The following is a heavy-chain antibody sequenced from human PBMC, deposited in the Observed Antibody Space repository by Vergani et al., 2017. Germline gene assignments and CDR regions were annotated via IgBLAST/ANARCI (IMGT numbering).Heavy chain of an antibody. J-gene: IGHJ4*02. Sequence: QVQLVESGGGLVKPGGSLRLSCAASGFSFSDHYMTWIRQAPGKGLEWVSYISNSGNTIEYADSVKGRFSISRDNAKSSLFLQMDSLRAEDTAVYYCAKQYYDILTTGYWGQGTLVTV. V-gene: IGHV3-11*01. CDR3: AKQYYDILTTGY. D-gene: IGHD3-9*01. CDR1: GFSFSDHY. CDR2: ISNSGNTI.